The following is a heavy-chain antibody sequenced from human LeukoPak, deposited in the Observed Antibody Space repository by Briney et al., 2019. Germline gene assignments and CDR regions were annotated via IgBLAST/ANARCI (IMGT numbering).Heavy chain of an antibody. CDR2: INSDGSEG. CDR1: GFTFSGFW. J-gene: IGHJ3*01. CDR3: ARSSYSSSSSV. D-gene: IGHD6-6*01. V-gene: IGHV3-7*03. Sequence: GGSLRLSCAVSGFTFSGFWMSWSRQAPGKGLEWVASINSDGSEGYYADVVKGRFTISRDNAKNSLYLQINSLRAEDTAVYYCARSSYSSSSSVWGQGTMVTVSP.